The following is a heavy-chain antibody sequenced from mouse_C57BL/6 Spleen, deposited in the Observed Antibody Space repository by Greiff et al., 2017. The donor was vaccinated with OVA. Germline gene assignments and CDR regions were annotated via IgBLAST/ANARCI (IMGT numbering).Heavy chain of an antibody. J-gene: IGHJ3*01. D-gene: IGHD1-1*01. Sequence: VQLQQSGPELVQPGASVKISCKASGYAFSSSWMNWVKQRPGKGLEWIGRIYPGDGDTNYNGKFKGKATLTADKSSSTAYMQLSSLTSEDSAVYFCANLNGSRYYWLAYWGQGTLVTVSA. CDR1: GYAFSSSW. CDR2: IYPGDGDT. CDR3: ANLNGSRYYWLAY. V-gene: IGHV1-82*01.